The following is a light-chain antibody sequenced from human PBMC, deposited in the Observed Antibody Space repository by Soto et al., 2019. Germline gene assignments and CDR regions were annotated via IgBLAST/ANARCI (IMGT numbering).Light chain of an antibody. CDR1: RSNIGSNT. CDR3: AAWDDSLNGVV. Sequence: QSVLTQPPSASGTPGQRVTISCSGSRSNIGSNTVNWYQQLPATAPKLLIYSTTLRPSGVPDRFSGSKSGTSASLAISGLQSEDEADYYCAAWDDSLNGVVFGGGTKLTVL. J-gene: IGLJ2*01. CDR2: STT. V-gene: IGLV1-44*01.